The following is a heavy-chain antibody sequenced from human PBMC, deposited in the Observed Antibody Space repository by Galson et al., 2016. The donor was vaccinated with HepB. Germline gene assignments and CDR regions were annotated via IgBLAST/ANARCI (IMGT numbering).Heavy chain of an antibody. J-gene: IGHJ4*02. CDR1: GFTFSSYA. CDR3: ARVVAVGGNPPFASDY. Sequence: SLRLSCAASGFTFSSYAMNWVRQAPGKGLEWVAGTSYNGNNKYYIDSVKGRFTISRDDSKNTVYLQMNGLRGDDTAVYYCARVVAVGGNPPFASDYWGQGTLVTASS. D-gene: IGHD1-26*01. V-gene: IGHV3-30*04. CDR2: TSYNGNNK.